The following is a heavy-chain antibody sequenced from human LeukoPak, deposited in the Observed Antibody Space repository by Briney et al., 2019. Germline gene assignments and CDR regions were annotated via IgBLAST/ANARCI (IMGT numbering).Heavy chain of an antibody. CDR1: GFTFSNAW. CDR2: IKSKTDGGTT. V-gene: IGHV3-15*01. J-gene: IGHJ3*02. Sequence: GGSLRLSCAASGFTFSNAWMSWVRQAPGKGLEWVGRIKSKTDGGTTDYAAPVKGRFTISRDDSKNTLYLQMNSLNTEDTAVYYCTTYYYDSSGYYRGAFDIWGQGTMVTVSS. D-gene: IGHD3-22*01. CDR3: TTYYYDSSGYYRGAFDI.